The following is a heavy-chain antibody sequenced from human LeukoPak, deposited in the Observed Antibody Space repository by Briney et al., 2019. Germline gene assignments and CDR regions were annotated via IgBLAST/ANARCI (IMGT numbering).Heavy chain of an antibody. V-gene: IGHV1-69*01. D-gene: IGHD3-3*01. CDR2: IIPIFGTA. Sequence: GASVKVSCKASGGTFSSCAISWVRQAPGQGLEWMGGIIPIFGTANYAQKFQGRVTITADESTSTAYMELSSLRSEDTAVYYCARDAVTIFGVVITRFDYWGQGTLVTVSS. CDR1: GGTFSSCA. CDR3: ARDAVTIFGVVITRFDY. J-gene: IGHJ4*02.